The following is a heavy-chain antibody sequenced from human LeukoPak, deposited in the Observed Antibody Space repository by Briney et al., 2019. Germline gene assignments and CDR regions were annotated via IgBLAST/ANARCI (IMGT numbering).Heavy chain of an antibody. CDR3: ASLTAPSRGFGEFAFDI. Sequence: GGSLRLSCAASGFTFSSYGMHWVRQAPGKGLEWVAFIRYDGSNKYYADSVKGRFTISRDNSKNTLYLQMNSLRAEDTAVYYCASLTAPSRGFGEFAFDIWGQGTMVTVSS. J-gene: IGHJ3*02. D-gene: IGHD3-10*01. V-gene: IGHV3-30*02. CDR1: GFTFSSYG. CDR2: IRYDGSNK.